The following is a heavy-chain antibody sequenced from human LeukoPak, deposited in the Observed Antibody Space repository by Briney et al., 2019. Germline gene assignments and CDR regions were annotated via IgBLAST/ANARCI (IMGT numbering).Heavy chain of an antibody. V-gene: IGHV3-74*01. CDR1: GFTFSSYT. D-gene: IGHD3-9*01. CDR3: VRGADTGYSSDS. CDR2: INSDGRST. Sequence: AGGSLRLSCAVSGFTFSSYTINWVRQAPGKGLVWVSRINSDGRSTNYADSVKGRFSISRDNAENTLYLQMNSLRVEDTAVYYCVRGADTGYSSDSWGQGTLVTVSS. J-gene: IGHJ4*02.